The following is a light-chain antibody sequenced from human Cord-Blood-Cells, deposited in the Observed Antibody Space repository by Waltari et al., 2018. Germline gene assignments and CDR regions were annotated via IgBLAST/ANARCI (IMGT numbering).Light chain of an antibody. CDR3: QQYNSYST. CDR1: QSISSW. V-gene: IGKV1-5*01. CDR2: DAS. Sequence: EIQMTKSPSTLPASVGDRVPTTCRASQSISSWLAWYQQKPGKTPKLRIYDASSLESGVPSRFSGSGSGTEFTLTISSLQPDDFATYYCQQYNSYSTFGQGTKVEIK. J-gene: IGKJ1*01.